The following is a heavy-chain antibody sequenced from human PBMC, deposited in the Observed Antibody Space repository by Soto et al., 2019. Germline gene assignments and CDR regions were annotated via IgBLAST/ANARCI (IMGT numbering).Heavy chain of an antibody. CDR1: GFTFSGSA. CDR2: IRSKANSYAT. CDR3: TRLDDCSGGSCSELNYYYYYMDV. J-gene: IGHJ6*03. D-gene: IGHD2-15*01. V-gene: IGHV3-73*01. Sequence: GGSLRLSCAASGFTFSGSAMHWVHQASGKGLEWVGRIRSKANSYATAYAASVKGRFTISRDDSKNTAYLQMNSLKTEDTAVYYCTRLDDCSGGSCSELNYYYYYMDVWGKWTTVTVSS.